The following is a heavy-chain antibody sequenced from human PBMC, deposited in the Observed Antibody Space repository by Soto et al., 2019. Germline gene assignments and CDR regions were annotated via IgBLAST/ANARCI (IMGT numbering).Heavy chain of an antibody. J-gene: IGHJ3*02. V-gene: IGHV3-48*02. CDR1: GFSFSAFS. D-gene: IGHD2-2*02. CDR2: MSSTGNTI. CDR3: AREGGRHCSPTRCYNAFDI. Sequence: EVQLVESGGGLVQPGGSLRLSCASSGFSFSAFSMNWVRQAPGKRLEWVSYMSSTGNTIYYADSVKGRFTISRDNAKNSLYLQMNSLRDDDTAVYYCAREGGRHCSPTRCYNAFDIWGQGTIVTVSS.